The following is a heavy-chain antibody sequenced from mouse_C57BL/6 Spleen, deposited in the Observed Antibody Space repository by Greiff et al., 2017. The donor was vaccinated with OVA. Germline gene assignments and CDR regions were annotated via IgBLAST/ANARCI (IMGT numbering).Heavy chain of an antibody. Sequence: EVKLMESGEGLVKPGGSLKLSCAASGFTFSSYAMSWVRQTPEKRLEWVAYISSGGDYIYYADTVKGRFTISRDNARNTLYLQMSSLTSEDTAMYYCTRGGYYGSGRFAYWGQGTTLTVSS. CDR1: GFTFSSYA. D-gene: IGHD1-1*01. CDR2: ISSGGDYI. J-gene: IGHJ2*01. V-gene: IGHV5-9-1*02. CDR3: TRGGYYGSGRFAY.